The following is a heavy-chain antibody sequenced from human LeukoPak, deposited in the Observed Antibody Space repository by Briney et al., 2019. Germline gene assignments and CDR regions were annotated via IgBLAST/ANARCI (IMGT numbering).Heavy chain of an antibody. J-gene: IGHJ4*02. Sequence: PGGSLRLSCAASGFTFSNAWMSWVRQAPGKGLEWVSSISSSSSYIYYADSVKGRFTISRDNAKNSLYLQMNSLRAEDTAVYYCARDSRGPYGDYIYVYWGQGTLVTVSS. CDR1: GFTFSNAW. V-gene: IGHV3-21*01. D-gene: IGHD4-17*01. CDR2: ISSSSSYI. CDR3: ARDSRGPYGDYIYVY.